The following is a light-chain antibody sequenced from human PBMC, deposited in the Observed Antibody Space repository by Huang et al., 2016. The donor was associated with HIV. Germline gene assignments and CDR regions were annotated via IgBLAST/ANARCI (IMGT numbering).Light chain of an antibody. CDR2: AAS. CDR1: QGISNS. Sequence: DIQMTQSPSSLPASVGDRVTITCRASQGISNSLAWYQQKPGKAPKLLLYAASTLESVVPPRFSGSASGTDYTLTISSLQPEDFATYYCQQYWSTPPATFGQGTKVEIK. J-gene: IGKJ1*01. V-gene: IGKV1-NL1*01. CDR3: QQYWSTPPAT.